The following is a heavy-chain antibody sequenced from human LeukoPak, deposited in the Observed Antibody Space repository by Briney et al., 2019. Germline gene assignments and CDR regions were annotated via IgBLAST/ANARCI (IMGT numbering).Heavy chain of an antibody. Sequence: GGSLRLSCAASGFTFSDYYMSWIRQAPGKGLEWVSYISSSSSYTNYADSVKGRFTISRDNAKNSLYLQMNSLRAEDTAVYYCASGRGFGLVDGMDVWGKGTTVTVSS. D-gene: IGHD3-10*01. CDR2: ISSSSSYT. CDR1: GFTFSDYY. V-gene: IGHV3-11*06. J-gene: IGHJ6*04. CDR3: ASGRGFGLVDGMDV.